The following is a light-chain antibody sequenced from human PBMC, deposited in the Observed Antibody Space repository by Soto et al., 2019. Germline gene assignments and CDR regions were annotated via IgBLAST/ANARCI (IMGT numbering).Light chain of an antibody. CDR2: GAS. V-gene: IGKV3-20*01. CDR3: QQFINSPYMYI. Sequence: EVVLTQSPGTLSLSPGEGATLSCRSSQDVGTNYLAWYQQKPGQAPRLLIFGASSRASGVPGRFSGSGPGTDFTLTISRLEPEDSAVYYCQQFINSPYMYIFGQGTKLEI. CDR1: QDVGTNY. J-gene: IGKJ2*01.